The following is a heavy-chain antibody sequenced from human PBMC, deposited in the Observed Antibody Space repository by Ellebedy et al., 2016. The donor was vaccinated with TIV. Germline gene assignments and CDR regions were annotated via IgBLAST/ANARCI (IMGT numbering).Heavy chain of an antibody. CDR2: INQDGYI. J-gene: IGHJ5*01. CDR3: AGYGYDSGSYALES. V-gene: IGHV4-34*01. D-gene: IGHD3-10*01. CDR1: GGSFSGYY. Sequence: MPSETLSLTCGVDGGSFSGYYWTWIRQSPGKGLEWIGEINQDGYIKYNPSLKSRVTISVVTSKNEISLKLTSVIAADTAVYYCAGYGYDSGSYALESWGQGTLVTVSS.